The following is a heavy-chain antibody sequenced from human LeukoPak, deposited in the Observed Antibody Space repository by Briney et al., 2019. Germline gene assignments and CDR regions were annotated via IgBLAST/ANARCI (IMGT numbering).Heavy chain of an antibody. CDR3: ARASGDSSGWYDFDY. CDR2: IYYSGST. D-gene: IGHD6-19*01. Sequence: SETLSLTCTVSGGSISSYYWSWIRQPPGKGLEWIGYIYYSGSTNYNPSLKSRVTISVDTSKNQFSLKLSSVTAADTAVYYCARASGDSSGWYDFDYWGQGTLVTVSS. CDR1: GGSISSYY. J-gene: IGHJ4*02. V-gene: IGHV4-59*01.